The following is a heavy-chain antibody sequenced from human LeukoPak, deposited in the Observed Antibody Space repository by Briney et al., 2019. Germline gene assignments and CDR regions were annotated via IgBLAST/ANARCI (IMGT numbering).Heavy chain of an antibody. CDR1: GFTFSSYW. Sequence: GGSLRLSCAASGFTFSSYWMSWVRQAPGKGLVWVSRINHDGSSTNYADSVKGRFTISRDNSKNTLYLQMNSLRAEDTAVYYCAKNPSITMIVVDGFDYWGQGTLVTVSS. D-gene: IGHD3-22*01. J-gene: IGHJ4*02. CDR2: INHDGSST. V-gene: IGHV3-74*01. CDR3: AKNPSITMIVVDGFDY.